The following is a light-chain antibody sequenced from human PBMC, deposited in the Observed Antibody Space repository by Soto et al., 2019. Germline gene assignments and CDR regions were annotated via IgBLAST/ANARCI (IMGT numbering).Light chain of an antibody. V-gene: IGKV3D-20*02. J-gene: IGKJ5*01. CDR1: HSLSSSP. Sequence: EVVLTHSPDTLSLSPGERASLSSSASHSLSSSPLAWYQQKPGQAPRLLIYDASRRATGVPDRFSGSGSGTDFTLTISSLEPEDFAVYYCQQRTNWPITFGQGTRLEIK. CDR3: QQRTNWPIT. CDR2: DAS.